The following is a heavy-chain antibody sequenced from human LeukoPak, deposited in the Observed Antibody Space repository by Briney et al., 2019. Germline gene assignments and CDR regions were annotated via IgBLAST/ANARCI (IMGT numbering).Heavy chain of an antibody. CDR3: ARDYIAMAGTGFDY. CDR2: INPNSGGT. J-gene: IGHJ4*02. V-gene: IGHV1-2*02. D-gene: IGHD6-19*01. CDR1: GYTFIGYY. Sequence: ASVKVSCKASGYTFIGYYMYWVRQAPGQGLEWMGWINPNSGGTNYAQKFQGRVTMTRDTSISTAYMELSRLRSDDTAMYYCARDYIAMAGTGFDYWGQGTLVTVSS.